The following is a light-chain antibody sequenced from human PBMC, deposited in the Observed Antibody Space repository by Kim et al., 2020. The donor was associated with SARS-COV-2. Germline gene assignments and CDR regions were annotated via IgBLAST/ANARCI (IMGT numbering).Light chain of an antibody. CDR1: NIGGKS. CDR3: QVWDSSSDHPRV. J-gene: IGLJ2*01. CDR2: YDS. V-gene: IGLV3-21*04. Sequence: SYELTQPPSVSVATGKTARITCGGNNIGGKSVHWYQQKPGQAPVLVIYYDSDRPSGIPERFSGSNSGNTATLTISRVEAGDEADYYCQVWDSSSDHPRVFGGGTQLTVL.